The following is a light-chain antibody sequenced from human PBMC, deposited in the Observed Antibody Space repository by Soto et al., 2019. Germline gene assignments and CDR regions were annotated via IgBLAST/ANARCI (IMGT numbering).Light chain of an antibody. Sequence: QSVLTQPPSASGTPGQRVTISCSGSSSNIGRNTVKWYRQLPGTAPKLLIGSSDQRPSGVPDRFSGSQSGTSASLAISGLQSEDDDDYICASWDDSLNAWAFGGGTKVTIL. V-gene: IGLV1-44*01. J-gene: IGLJ3*02. CDR2: SSD. CDR1: SSNIGRNT. CDR3: ASWDDSLNAWA.